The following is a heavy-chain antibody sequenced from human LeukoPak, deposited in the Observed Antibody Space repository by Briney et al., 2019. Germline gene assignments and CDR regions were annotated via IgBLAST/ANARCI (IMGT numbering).Heavy chain of an antibody. Sequence: SGPTLVNPTQPLTLTCTFSGFSLSTRAVGVGWIRQPPGKALEWLAVIYWNDDKLYSPSLKSRLTITKGTSKNQVVLTMTNMDPVDTATYYCARRLKGFSPAYSWFDPWGSGTLVTVSS. CDR1: GFSLSTRAVG. V-gene: IGHV2-5*01. CDR2: IYWNDDK. CDR3: ARRLKGFSPAYSWFDP. J-gene: IGHJ5*02. D-gene: IGHD3-3*01.